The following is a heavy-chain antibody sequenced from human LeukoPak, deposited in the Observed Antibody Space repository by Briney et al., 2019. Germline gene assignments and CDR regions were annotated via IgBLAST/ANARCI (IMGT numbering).Heavy chain of an antibody. V-gene: IGHV4-34*01. J-gene: IGHJ4*02. CDR2: INHSGST. CDR1: GGSFSGYY. CDR3: ARAYGSGSYRIKGYFDY. D-gene: IGHD3-10*01. Sequence: SETLSLTCAVYGGSFSGYYWSWIRQPPGKGLGWIGEINHSGSTNYNPSLKSRVTISVDTSKNQFSLKLSSVTAADTAVYYCARAYGSGSYRIKGYFDYWGQGTLVTVSS.